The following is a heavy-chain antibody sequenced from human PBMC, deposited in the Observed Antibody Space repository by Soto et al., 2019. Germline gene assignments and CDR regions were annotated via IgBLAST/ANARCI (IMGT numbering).Heavy chain of an antibody. V-gene: IGHV3-30-3*01. J-gene: IGHJ6*02. CDR2: ISYDGYNK. CDR1: GFTFSSYA. Sequence: QVQLVESGGGVVQPGRSLRLSCAASGFTFSSYAIHWVRQAPGKGLEWVAVISYDGYNKYYADSVKGRFTISRDNSKRTLYLQMNSLSTEDTALYYCARETDGMDFWGQGTTVTVYS. CDR3: ARETDGMDF.